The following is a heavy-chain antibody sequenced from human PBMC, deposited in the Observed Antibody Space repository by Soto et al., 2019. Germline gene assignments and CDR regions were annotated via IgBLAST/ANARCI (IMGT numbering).Heavy chain of an antibody. V-gene: IGHV3-23*01. CDR2: IGGSGSSA. Sequence: EGSLRLSCAASGLTFKNFAVSWVRQAPGKGMEWVSAIGGSGSSANYADSVRGRFTVSRDDSKSTLYLQMSGMRVDDTALYYCAKDAVAYNGEWDWFDLWGQGTLVTVSS. D-gene: IGHD3-10*01. CDR1: GLTFKNFA. CDR3: AKDAVAYNGEWDWFDL. J-gene: IGHJ5*02.